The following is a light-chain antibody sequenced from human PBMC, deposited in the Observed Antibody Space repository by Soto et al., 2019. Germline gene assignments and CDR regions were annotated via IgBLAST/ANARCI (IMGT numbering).Light chain of an antibody. Sequence: DIQVTQSPSSLSASVGDSITITCQTSHDISNFLNWYQQKPGKVPKLLIYDASKLEAGVPSRFSGSGSGKDFTFTITSLQAEDFETYYCQQYDNVPPNTFGQGTKLEIK. CDR1: HDISNF. V-gene: IGKV1-33*01. CDR2: DAS. J-gene: IGKJ2*01. CDR3: QQYDNVPPNT.